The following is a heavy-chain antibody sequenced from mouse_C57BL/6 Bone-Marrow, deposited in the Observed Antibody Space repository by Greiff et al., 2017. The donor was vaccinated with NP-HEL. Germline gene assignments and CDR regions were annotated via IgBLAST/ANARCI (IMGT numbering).Heavy chain of an antibody. V-gene: IGHV1-15*01. CDR2: IDPETGGT. D-gene: IGHD1-1*01. CDR3: TRDYYGSSLDY. J-gene: IGHJ2*01. Sequence: QVQLQQSGAELVRPGASVTLSCKASGYTFTDYEMHWVKQTPVHGLEWIGAIDPETGGTAYNQKFKGKAILTADKSSSTAYMELRSLTSEDSAVYYCTRDYYGSSLDYGGQGTTLTVSA. CDR1: GYTFTDYE.